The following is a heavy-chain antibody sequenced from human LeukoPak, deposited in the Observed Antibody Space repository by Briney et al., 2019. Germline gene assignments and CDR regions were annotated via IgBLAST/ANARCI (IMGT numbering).Heavy chain of an antibody. J-gene: IGHJ4*02. D-gene: IGHD2-8*02. CDR1: GLTFSSYW. V-gene: IGHV3-30-3*01. Sequence: GGSLRLSCAASGLTFSSYWMSWVRQSPGKGLEWVAVISYDGSNKYYADSVKGRFTISRDNSKNTLYLQMNSLRAEDTAVYYCARDLVHWGQGTLVTVSS. CDR2: ISYDGSNK. CDR3: ARDLVH.